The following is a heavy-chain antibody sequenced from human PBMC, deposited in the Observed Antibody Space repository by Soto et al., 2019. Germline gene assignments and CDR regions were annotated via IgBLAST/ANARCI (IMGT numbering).Heavy chain of an antibody. V-gene: IGHV4-30-4*01. J-gene: IGHJ5*02. CDR2: IYYSGST. CDR3: ARAKGLVTVTTSWFDP. Sequence: QVQLQESGPGRVKPSQTLSLTCTVSGGSINSGDYYWSWIRQPPGKGLEWIGYIYYSGSTYYNPSLKGRVSISADTSKNQFSLKLSSVTAADTAVYYCARAKGLVTVTTSWFDPWGQGTLVTVSS. CDR1: GGSINSGDYY. D-gene: IGHD4-17*01.